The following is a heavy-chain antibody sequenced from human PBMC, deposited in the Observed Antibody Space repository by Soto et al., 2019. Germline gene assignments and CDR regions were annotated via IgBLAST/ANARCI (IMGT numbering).Heavy chain of an antibody. CDR3: ARLLYYYDSSGPLGY. V-gene: IGHV5-51*01. Sequence: GESLKISCKGSGYSFTSYWIGWVRQMPGKGLEWTGIIYPGDSDTRYSPSLQGQVTISADKSISTAYLQWSSLKASDTAMYYCARLLYYYDSSGPLGYWGQGTLVTVSS. CDR1: GYSFTSYW. J-gene: IGHJ4*02. D-gene: IGHD3-22*01. CDR2: IYPGDSDT.